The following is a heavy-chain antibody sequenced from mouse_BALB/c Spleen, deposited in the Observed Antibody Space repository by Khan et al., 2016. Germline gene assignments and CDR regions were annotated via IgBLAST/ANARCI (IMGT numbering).Heavy chain of an antibody. CDR2: ISTYYGDA. D-gene: IGHD1-2*01. J-gene: IGHJ4*01. CDR3: ARGTTALFYSLDY. V-gene: IGHV1S137*01. CDR1: GYTFTDYD. Sequence: QVQLQQSGAEPVRPGVSVKISCKGSGYTFTDYDLHWVKQSHAKSLEWIGIISTYYGDATYNQKFKGKATMTVDKSSSTAYMELARLTSEDSAIYYCARGTTALFYSLDYWAQGTSVTVSS.